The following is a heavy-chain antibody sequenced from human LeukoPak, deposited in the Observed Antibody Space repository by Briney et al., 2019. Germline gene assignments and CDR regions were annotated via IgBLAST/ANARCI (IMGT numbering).Heavy chain of an antibody. J-gene: IGHJ3*02. V-gene: IGHV3-7*04. Sequence: PGGSLRLSCAASGFTFSGYWMSWGRQAPGKGMEWVANIKQDGSEKYYVDSVKGRFTTSRDNAKNSLFLQMNSLRAEDTAVYYCARDWQWQQLDGDAFDIWGQGTMVTVSS. D-gene: IGHD6-13*01. CDR2: IKQDGSEK. CDR3: ARDWQWQQLDGDAFDI. CDR1: GFTFSGYW.